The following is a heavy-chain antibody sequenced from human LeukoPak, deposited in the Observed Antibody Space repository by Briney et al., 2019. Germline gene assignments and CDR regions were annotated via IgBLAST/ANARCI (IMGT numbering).Heavy chain of an antibody. Sequence: SETLSLTCQVSGGSISSGRHYWSWIRQPAGKGLEWIGRIYTSGSTNYNPSLKSRVTISLDTSKNQFSLKLSSVTAADTAVHYCARVDGSCAGGSCPSGNWFDPWGQGTLVTVSS. CDR3: ARVDGSCAGGSCPSGNWFDP. J-gene: IGHJ5*02. CDR1: GGSISSGRHY. D-gene: IGHD2-15*01. CDR2: IYTSGST. V-gene: IGHV4-61*02.